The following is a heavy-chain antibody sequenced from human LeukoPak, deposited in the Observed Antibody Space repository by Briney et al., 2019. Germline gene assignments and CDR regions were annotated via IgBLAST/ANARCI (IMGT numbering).Heavy chain of an antibody. CDR3: ARTRATVVTPKFDY. V-gene: IGHV1-2*02. Sequence: ASVKVSCKASGYTFTGYYMHWVRQAPGQGLEWMGWISPNSGGTNYAQKFQGRVTMTRDTSISTAYMELSRLRSDDTAVYYCARTRATVVTPKFDYWGQGTLVTVSS. D-gene: IGHD4-23*01. J-gene: IGHJ4*02. CDR1: GYTFTGYY. CDR2: ISPNSGGT.